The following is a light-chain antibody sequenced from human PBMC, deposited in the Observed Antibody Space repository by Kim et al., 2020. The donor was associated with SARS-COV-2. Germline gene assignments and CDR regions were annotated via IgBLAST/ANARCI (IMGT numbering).Light chain of an antibody. J-gene: IGLJ2*01. Sequence: RGNTGRSTRGGNSMGNKSMHWYQQKPGQAPVLVIYYDCDRPSGIPERFSGSNSGNTATLTISRVEAGDEADYYCQVWDSSSDPWVFGGGTQLTVL. CDR1: SMGNKS. CDR2: YDC. CDR3: QVWDSSSDPWV. V-gene: IGLV3-21*04.